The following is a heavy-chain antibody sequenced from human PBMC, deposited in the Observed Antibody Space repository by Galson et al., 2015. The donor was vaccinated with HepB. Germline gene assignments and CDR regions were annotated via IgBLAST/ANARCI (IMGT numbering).Heavy chain of an antibody. CDR1: GYRFASHG. J-gene: IGHJ6*02. Sequence: SVKVSCKASGYRFASHGISWVRQAPGQGLEWMGWISVRNGDTKYAQKVEDRILMTIDKSTNTVYMELRSLTSDDTAVYYCAREGVYADYVGFAQYFGVDVWGQGTTVIVSS. CDR2: ISVRNGDT. CDR3: AREGVYADYVGFAQYFGVDV. D-gene: IGHD4-17*01. V-gene: IGHV1-18*04.